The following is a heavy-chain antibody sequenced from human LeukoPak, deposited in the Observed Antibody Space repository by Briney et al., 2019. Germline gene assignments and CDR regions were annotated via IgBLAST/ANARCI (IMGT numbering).Heavy chain of an antibody. Sequence: ASVKVSCRASGYTFTNYGISWVRQAPGLGREWMGWISAHNGNTNSAQKVQGRVPMTTETSTTPAYMELMNLRSDDTAVYYCARASYRGGSSWFQAVIDLWGQGIMVTVSS. CDR2: ISAHNGNT. V-gene: IGHV1-18*01. D-gene: IGHD6-13*01. J-gene: IGHJ3*01. CDR1: GYTFTNYG. CDR3: ARASYRGGSSWFQAVIDL.